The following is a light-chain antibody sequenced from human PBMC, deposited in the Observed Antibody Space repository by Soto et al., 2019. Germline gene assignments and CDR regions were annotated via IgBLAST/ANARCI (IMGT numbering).Light chain of an antibody. CDR1: QSVSSSY. Sequence: EIVLTQSPGTLSLSPGERATLSCRASQSVSSSYLAWYQQKPGQAPRLLIYGASSRATGIPDRFSGSGSGTDFTLTISRLEPEDFAVYYCQQYGSSPRTFGQGTMVELK. CDR2: GAS. J-gene: IGKJ1*01. CDR3: QQYGSSPRT. V-gene: IGKV3-20*01.